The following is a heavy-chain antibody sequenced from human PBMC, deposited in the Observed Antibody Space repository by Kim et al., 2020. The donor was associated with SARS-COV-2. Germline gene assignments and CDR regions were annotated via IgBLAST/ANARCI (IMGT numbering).Heavy chain of an antibody. CDR3: ARGYAGLYYYDSSGYYFDY. V-gene: IGHV4-39*01. J-gene: IGHJ4*02. D-gene: IGHD3-22*01. Sequence: SRVTISVDTSKNQFSLKLSSVTAADTAVYYCARGYAGLYYYDSSGYYFDYWGQGTLVTVSS.